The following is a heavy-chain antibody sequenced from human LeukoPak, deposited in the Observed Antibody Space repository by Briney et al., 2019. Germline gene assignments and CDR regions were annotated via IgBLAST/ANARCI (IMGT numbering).Heavy chain of an antibody. CDR1: GGTISNYY. Sequence: PSETLSLTCTVSGGTISNYYWSWIRQPPGKGLEWIGYVFNSGRTNYNPSLRSRVTMSVDTSKNQFSLKLSSLTAADTAVYYCAGRRHIVVVTATRGSFDMWGQGTMVTVS. CDR3: AGRRHIVVVTATRGSFDM. D-gene: IGHD2-21*02. V-gene: IGHV4-59*01. J-gene: IGHJ3*02. CDR2: VFNSGRT.